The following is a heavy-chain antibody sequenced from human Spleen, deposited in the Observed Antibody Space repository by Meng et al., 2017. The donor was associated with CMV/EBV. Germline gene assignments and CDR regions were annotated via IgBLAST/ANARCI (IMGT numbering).Heavy chain of an antibody. D-gene: IGHD6-19*01. CDR1: GFTFSSYS. CDR2: ISTGGETK. CDR3: ARVVAGCGSNCLDFDY. Sequence: GGSLRLSCAASGFTFSSYSMNWIRQAPGKGLEWVSYISTGGETKYYADSVKGRFTISRDNAKNSLYLQMNSLRAEDTAVYYCARVVAGCGSNCLDFDYWGQGTLVTVSS. J-gene: IGHJ4*02. V-gene: IGHV3-48*04.